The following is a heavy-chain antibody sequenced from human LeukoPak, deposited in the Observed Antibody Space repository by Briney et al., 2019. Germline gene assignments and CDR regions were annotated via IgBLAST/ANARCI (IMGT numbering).Heavy chain of an antibody. Sequence: GGSLRLSCAASGFTFSSYWMQWVRRAPGKGLVRVSRLSPDGSSTTSADSVKGRFTISRDNAKNTLYLQIGSLRADDTAVYYCTRMSREAPALPDLWGQGTLVTVSS. CDR3: TRMSREAPALPDL. CDR1: GFTFSSYW. V-gene: IGHV3-74*01. CDR2: LSPDGSST. J-gene: IGHJ5*02. D-gene: IGHD5-24*01.